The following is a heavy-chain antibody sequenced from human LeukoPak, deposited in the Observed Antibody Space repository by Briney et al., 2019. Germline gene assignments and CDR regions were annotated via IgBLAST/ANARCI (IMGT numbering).Heavy chain of an antibody. J-gene: IGHJ5*01. CDR3: ARDSGWHSDS. CDR1: GDSISSNKW. D-gene: IGHD6-19*01. V-gene: IGHV4-4*02. CDR2: VYRSGTA. Sequence: PSGTLSLTCAVSGDSISSNKWWHWVRQAPGKGLEWIGEVYRSGTAHYNPSLKNRVTISVDKSKNQFSLNLRSVTAADTAVYYCARDSGWHSDSWGQGTLVTVSS.